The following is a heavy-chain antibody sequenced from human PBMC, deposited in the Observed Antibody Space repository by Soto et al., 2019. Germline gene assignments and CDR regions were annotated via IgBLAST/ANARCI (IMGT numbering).Heavy chain of an antibody. CDR2: FDPEDGET. CDR1: GYTPTELS. Sequence: ASVKVSCKVSGYTPTELSMHWVRQAPGKGLEWMGGFDPEDGETIYAQKFQGRVTMTEDTSTDTAYMELSSLRSEDTAVYYCATESFRIEAAGAVESNWFDPWGQGTLVTASS. J-gene: IGHJ5*02. D-gene: IGHD6-13*01. V-gene: IGHV1-24*01. CDR3: ATESFRIEAAGAVESNWFDP.